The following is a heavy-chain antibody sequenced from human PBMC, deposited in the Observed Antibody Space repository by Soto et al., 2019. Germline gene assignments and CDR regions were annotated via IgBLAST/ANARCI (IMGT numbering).Heavy chain of an antibody. J-gene: IGHJ6*03. Sequence: GSSXSYYWSWIRQPPGKGLEWIGYIYYSGSTNYNPSLKSRVTISVDTSKNQFSLKLSSVTAADTAVYYCARGSSISSRNYYPSYSTDVWGKGPTVTVSS. D-gene: IGHD6-6*01. V-gene: IGHV4-59*01. CDR2: IYYSGST. CDR1: GSSXSYY. CDR3: ARGSSISSRNYYPSYSTDV.